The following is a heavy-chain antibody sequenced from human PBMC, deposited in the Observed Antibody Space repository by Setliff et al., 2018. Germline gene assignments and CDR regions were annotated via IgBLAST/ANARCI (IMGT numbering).Heavy chain of an antibody. CDR2: INPSGGST. CDR1: GYTFTSYY. V-gene: IGHV1-46*01. CDR3: AREGILVAGTTGFDH. Sequence: ASVKVSCKASGYTFTSYYMHWVRQAPGQGLEWMGIINPSGGSTSYAQKFQGRVTMTRDTSTSTVYMELSSLRSEDTAVYYCAREGILVAGTTGFDHWGQGTLVTVSS. J-gene: IGHJ4*02. D-gene: IGHD6-19*01.